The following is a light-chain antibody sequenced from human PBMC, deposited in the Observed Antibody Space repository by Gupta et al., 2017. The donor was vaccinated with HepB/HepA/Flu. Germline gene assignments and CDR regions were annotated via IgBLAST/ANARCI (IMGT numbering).Light chain of an antibody. CDR3: VDWDDSQSGYV. CDR1: SSHIGNDN. Sequence: QPVLTQPPSASGTPGPRVTISCSGSSSHIGNDNAYWYQQLPGTAPKLLIYNDNQRPSGVPARFPGSKSATTASLAISWLPAEDGADYYCVDWDDSQSGYVFGAGTKVTVL. J-gene: IGLJ1*01. V-gene: IGLV1-47*02. CDR2: NDN.